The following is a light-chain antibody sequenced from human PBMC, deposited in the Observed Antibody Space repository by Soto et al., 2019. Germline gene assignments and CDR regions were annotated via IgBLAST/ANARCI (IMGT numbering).Light chain of an antibody. Sequence: EIVLTQSPGTLSLSPGERATLSCRASQSITSNLAWYQQKPSQAPRLLISGASTRATGVPPRFSGSGSGTEFTLAISSLQSEDFAVYYCQQYNSWPLTFGGGTKVDIK. CDR3: QQYNSWPLT. CDR1: QSITSN. CDR2: GAS. V-gene: IGKV3-15*01. J-gene: IGKJ4*01.